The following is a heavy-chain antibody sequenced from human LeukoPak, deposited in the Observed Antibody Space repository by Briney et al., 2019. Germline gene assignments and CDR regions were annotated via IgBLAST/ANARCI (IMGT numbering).Heavy chain of an antibody. J-gene: IGHJ3*02. D-gene: IGHD2-15*01. CDR2: ISYSGST. CDR3: ARRGSGGRSFDI. Sequence: PSETLSLTCAVSSGFINNFYWAWIRQAPGKGLEWIGFISYSGSTNYNPSLKSRVTISVDTSKNQFSFNLTSVTAADTAVYYCARRGSGGRSFDIWGQGTMVTVSS. V-gene: IGHV4-59*01. CDR1: SGFINNFY.